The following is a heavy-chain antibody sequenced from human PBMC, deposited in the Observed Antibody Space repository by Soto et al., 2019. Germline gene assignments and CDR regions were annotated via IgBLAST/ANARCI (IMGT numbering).Heavy chain of an antibody. CDR1: GGSISSGGYY. J-gene: IGHJ1*01. Sequence: QVQLQESGPGLVKASQTLSLTCNVSGGSISSGGYYWTWIRQHPGKGLEWIGNIHHSGRTFYNPSLKSRVSKSVDTSKNQFSLTLSSVTAADTAVYFCVRGVLSWGQGTLVTVSS. V-gene: IGHV4-31*03. CDR3: VRGVLS. D-gene: IGHD3-10*01. CDR2: IHHSGRT.